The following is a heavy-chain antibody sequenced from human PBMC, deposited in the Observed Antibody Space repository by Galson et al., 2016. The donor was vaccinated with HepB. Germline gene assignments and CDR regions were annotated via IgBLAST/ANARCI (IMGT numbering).Heavy chain of an antibody. V-gene: IGHV3-48*03. J-gene: IGHJ4*02. CDR1: GFTFSSYE. Sequence: SLRLSCAASGFTFSSYEMNWVRQAPGKGLEWVSYISSSGKTIYYADSVKGRFTISRDNAKNSLYLQMNSLGAEDTAVYYCASYPGYFPGNWGQGTLVTVSS. CDR3: ASYPGYFPGN. CDR2: ISSSGKTI. D-gene: IGHD3-9*01.